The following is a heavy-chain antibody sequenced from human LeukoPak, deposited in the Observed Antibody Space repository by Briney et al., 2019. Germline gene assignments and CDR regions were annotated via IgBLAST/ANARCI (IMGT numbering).Heavy chain of an antibody. CDR1: GYSFTSYW. Sequence: GESLQISCKGSGYSFTSYWIGWVRQMPGKGLEWMGIIYPGDSDTRYSPSFQGQVTISADKSISTAYLQWSSLKASDTAMYYCARGDLGYCSSTSCPHWGNFDYWGQGTLVTVSS. D-gene: IGHD2-2*01. V-gene: IGHV5-51*01. J-gene: IGHJ4*02. CDR2: IYPGDSDT. CDR3: ARGDLGYCSSTSCPHWGNFDY.